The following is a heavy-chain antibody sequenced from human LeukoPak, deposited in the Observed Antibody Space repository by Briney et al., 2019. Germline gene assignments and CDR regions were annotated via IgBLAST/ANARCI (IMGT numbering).Heavy chain of an antibody. CDR2: ISGSGGSA. D-gene: IGHD2-15*01. V-gene: IGHV3-23*01. CDR3: AKGSYCSGGSCYFPSIGVLLDV. CDR1: GFTFSSYA. Sequence: GGSLRLSCAASGFTFSSYAMSWVRQAPGKGLEWVSAISGSGGSAYYADSVKGRFTISRDNSKNTLYLQMNSLRAEDTAVYYCAKGSYCSGGSCYFPSIGVLLDVWGQGTTVTVSS. J-gene: IGHJ6*02.